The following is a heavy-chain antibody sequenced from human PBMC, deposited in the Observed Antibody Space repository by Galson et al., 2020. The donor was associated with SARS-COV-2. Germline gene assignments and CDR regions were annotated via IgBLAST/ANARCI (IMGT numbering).Heavy chain of an antibody. CDR3: ARHGASSGWYEGIDY. CDR2: IYPDDSHT. D-gene: IGHD6-19*01. V-gene: IGHV5-51*01. J-gene: IGHJ4*02. CDR1: GYSFTNYW. Sequence: GESLKISCKGSGYSFTNYWIGWVRQMPGKDLEWMGVIYPDDSHTIYSPSFRGQVTISGDKSLNTAYLHWSSLKASDTAMYYCARHGASSGWYEGIDYWGQGTLVTVSS.